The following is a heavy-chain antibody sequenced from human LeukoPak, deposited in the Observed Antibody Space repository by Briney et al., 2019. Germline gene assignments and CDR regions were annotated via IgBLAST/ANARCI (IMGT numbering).Heavy chain of an antibody. Sequence: ASVKVSCKASGGTFSSYAISWVRQAPGQGLEWMGRIIPIFGTANYAQKFQGRVTMTTDTSTSTAYMELRSLRSDDTAVYYCARIYSSTYLDYWGQGTLVTVSS. CDR1: GGTFSSYA. J-gene: IGHJ4*02. CDR2: IIPIFGTA. CDR3: ARIYSSTYLDY. D-gene: IGHD6-13*01. V-gene: IGHV1-69*05.